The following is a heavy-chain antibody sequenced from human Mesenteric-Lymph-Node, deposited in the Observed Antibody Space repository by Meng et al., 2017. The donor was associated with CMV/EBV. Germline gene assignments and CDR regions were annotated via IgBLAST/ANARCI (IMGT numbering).Heavy chain of an antibody. J-gene: IGHJ6*02. Sequence: GESLKISCAASGFTFSGSAMHWVRQAPGKGLEWVANIKQDGSEKYYVDSVKGRFTISRENAKNALYLQMNSLRAEDTAVYYCASSDYYYGMDVWGQGTTVTVSS. V-gene: IGHV3-7*01. CDR2: IKQDGSEK. CDR1: GFTFSGSA. CDR3: ASSDYYYGMDV.